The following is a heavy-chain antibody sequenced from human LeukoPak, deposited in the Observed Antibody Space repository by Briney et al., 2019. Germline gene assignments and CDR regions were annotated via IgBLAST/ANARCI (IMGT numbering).Heavy chain of an antibody. J-gene: IGHJ4*02. D-gene: IGHD2-15*01. Sequence: SETLSLTCTVSGDSINSYYWSWIRQPPGKELEWIGYIYYSGSTNYNPSLQSRVTMSVDTSKNQFSLQLSSVTAADTAVYYCARAPLDYSMDYWGQGTLVTVSA. CDR2: IYYSGST. CDR3: ARAPLDYSMDY. CDR1: GDSINSYY. V-gene: IGHV4-59*01.